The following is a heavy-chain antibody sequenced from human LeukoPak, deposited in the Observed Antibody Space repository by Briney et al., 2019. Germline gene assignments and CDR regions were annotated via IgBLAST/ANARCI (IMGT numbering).Heavy chain of an antibody. J-gene: IGHJ6*03. V-gene: IGHV4-59*01. CDR3: ARGGGLDYYYYYMDV. Sequence: SETLSLTCTVSGGSISSYYWSWIRQPPGKGLEWIGYIYYSGSTNYNPSLKSRVTISVDTSKNQFSLKLSSVTAADTAVYYCARGGGLDYYYYYMDVWGKGTTVTVSS. D-gene: IGHD3-16*01. CDR1: GGSISSYY. CDR2: IYYSGST.